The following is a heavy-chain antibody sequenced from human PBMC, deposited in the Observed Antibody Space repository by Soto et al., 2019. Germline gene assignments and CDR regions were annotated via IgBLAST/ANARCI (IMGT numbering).Heavy chain of an antibody. Sequence: QVQLVESGGGVVQPGRSLRLSCAASGFTFSSYGMHWVRQAPGKGLEWVAVISYDGSNKYYADSVKGRFTISRDNSKNTLYLQMNSLRAEDTAVYYCAKDSGDYVGFDYWGQGTLVTVSS. D-gene: IGHD4-17*01. CDR2: ISYDGSNK. CDR1: GFTFSSYG. V-gene: IGHV3-30*18. CDR3: AKDSGDYVGFDY. J-gene: IGHJ4*02.